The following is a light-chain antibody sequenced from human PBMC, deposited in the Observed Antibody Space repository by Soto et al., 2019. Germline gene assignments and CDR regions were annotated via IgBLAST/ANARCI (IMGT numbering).Light chain of an antibody. V-gene: IGLV2-14*01. Sequence: QSALTQPASVSGSLGQSITISCTGTSSDVGGYNYVSWYQQHPGEAPKLMIYDVSNRPSGVSNRFSGSKSGNTASLTISGLQADDEADYYSSSYTSSSTLTVVFGGGTKLTVL. J-gene: IGLJ2*01. CDR1: SSDVGGYNY. CDR2: DVS. CDR3: SSYTSSSTLTVV.